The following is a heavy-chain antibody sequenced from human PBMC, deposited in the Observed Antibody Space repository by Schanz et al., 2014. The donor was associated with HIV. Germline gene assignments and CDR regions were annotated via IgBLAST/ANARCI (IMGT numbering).Heavy chain of an antibody. J-gene: IGHJ4*02. CDR2: ISGSGGST. CDR1: GFTFSSYA. D-gene: IGHD3-3*01. V-gene: IGHV3-23*04. Sequence: VQLVESGGGVVQPGRSLRLSCAASGFTFSSYAMNWVRQPPGKGLEWVSAISGSGGSTYYADSVKGRFTISRDTSKKKLYLQMNSLRAEDTAVYYCARVKGAVDYWGQGTLVTVSS. CDR3: ARVKGAVDY.